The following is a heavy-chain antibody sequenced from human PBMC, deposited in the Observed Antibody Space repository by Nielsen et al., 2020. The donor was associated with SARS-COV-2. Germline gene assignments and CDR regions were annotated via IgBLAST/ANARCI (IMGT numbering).Heavy chain of an antibody. V-gene: IGHV4-59*01. CDR2: IYYSGAT. Sequence: SETLSLTCTVSGGSISRYYWSWIRQPPGKGLEWIAYIYYSGATNYNPSLKSRVTISADTSKNQFSLKLSSVTAADTAVYYCAREDSSSCHDSWGQGTLVTVSS. D-gene: IGHD2-2*01. J-gene: IGHJ4*02. CDR3: AREDSSSCHDS. CDR1: GGSISRYY.